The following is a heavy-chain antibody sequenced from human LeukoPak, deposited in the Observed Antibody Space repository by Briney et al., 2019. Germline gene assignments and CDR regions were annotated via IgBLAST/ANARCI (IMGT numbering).Heavy chain of an antibody. CDR1: GFTISDYW. V-gene: IGHV3-74*01. Sequence: QPGGSLRLSCVASGFTISDYWMHWVRQAPGKGLVWVSRINSDGSSTSYADSVKGRFTISRDNAKNTLYLQMNSLRAEDTAVYYCARASSRWARPFDYWGQGTLVTVSS. D-gene: IGHD1-26*01. CDR3: ARASSRWARPFDY. CDR2: INSDGSST. J-gene: IGHJ4*02.